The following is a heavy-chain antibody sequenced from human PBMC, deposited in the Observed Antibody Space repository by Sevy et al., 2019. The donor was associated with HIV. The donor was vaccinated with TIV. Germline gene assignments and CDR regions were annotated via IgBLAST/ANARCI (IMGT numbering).Heavy chain of an antibody. CDR3: VRDWRGYFGSGSAYYYYGMDV. CDR2: IKEDGDEQ. J-gene: IGHJ6*02. Sequence: GWSLRLSCAASGFTFNNYWMSWVRQAPGKGLEWLANIKEDGDEQYYADSLKGRFSISRDNAKNSLYLQMNSLRAEDTAVYYCVRDWRGYFGSGSAYYYYGMDVWGQGTTVTVSS. D-gene: IGHD3-10*01. CDR1: GFTFNNYW. V-gene: IGHV3-7*03.